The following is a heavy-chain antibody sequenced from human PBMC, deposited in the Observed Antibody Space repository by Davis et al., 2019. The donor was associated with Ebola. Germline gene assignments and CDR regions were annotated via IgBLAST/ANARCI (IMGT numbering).Heavy chain of an antibody. CDR1: GFTFSNFW. V-gene: IGHV3-7*01. CDR2: IKQDGSAK. D-gene: IGHD6-13*01. Sequence: GESLKISCAASGFTFSNFWMNWIRQAPGKGLEWVANIKQDGSAKYYVDSVEGRFTISRDNAKNSLYLQMNSLRAEDTAVYYCARGPSTGNSFSYWGQGTLVTVSS. CDR3: ARGPSTGNSFSY. J-gene: IGHJ4*02.